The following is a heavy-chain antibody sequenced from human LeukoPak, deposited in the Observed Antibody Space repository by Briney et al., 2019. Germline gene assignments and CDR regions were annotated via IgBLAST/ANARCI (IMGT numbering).Heavy chain of an antibody. CDR3: ARDRGNYFDS. CDR1: GGSISSYY. Sequence: SETLSLTCSVSGGSISSYYWSWIRQPAGKGLEWIGRIKNSGNTNYNPSLESRVTLSLDTSKNQFSLNLSSVTAADTAVYSCARDRGNYFDSWGQGTLVTVSS. D-gene: IGHD3-10*01. CDR2: IKNSGNT. J-gene: IGHJ4*02. V-gene: IGHV4-4*07.